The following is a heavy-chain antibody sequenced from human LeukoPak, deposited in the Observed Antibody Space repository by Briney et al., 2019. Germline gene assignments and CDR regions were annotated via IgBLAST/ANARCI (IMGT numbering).Heavy chain of an antibody. CDR2: IYYIGST. CDR1: GGSISSYY. Sequence: SETLSLTCTVSGGSISSYYWSWIRQPPGKGLEWIGDIYYIGSTNYNPSLKSRVTISVDTSKNQFSLKLSSVTAADTAVYYCARDRRFNGMDVWGQGTTVTVSS. CDR3: ARDRRFNGMDV. J-gene: IGHJ6*02. V-gene: IGHV4-59*01. D-gene: IGHD3-3*01.